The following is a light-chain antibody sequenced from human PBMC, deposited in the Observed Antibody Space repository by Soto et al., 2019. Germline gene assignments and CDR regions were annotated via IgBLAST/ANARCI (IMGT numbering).Light chain of an antibody. CDR3: QQYDTSPPT. V-gene: IGKV3-20*01. CDR2: AAS. Sequence: EIVFTQSPGTLSAAPGERVTLCCSPSQSVSSSSLAWYQQKPGQAPRLLIYAASSRATGIPDRFSGSGSGTDFTLTISRLEPEDFAVYSCQQYDTSPPTFGQGTKVDIK. J-gene: IGKJ1*01. CDR1: QSVSSSS.